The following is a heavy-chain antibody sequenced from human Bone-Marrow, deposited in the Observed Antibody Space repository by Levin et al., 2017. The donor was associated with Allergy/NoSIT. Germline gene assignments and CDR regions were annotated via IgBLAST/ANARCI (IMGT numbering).Heavy chain of an antibody. D-gene: IGHD6-13*01. V-gene: IGHV3-23*01. CDR1: GFTFSNYA. CDR3: AKIAAAVTAF. J-gene: IGHJ4*02. CDR2: ITSSGGNT. Sequence: LSLTCAASGFTFSNYAMSWVRQAPGKGLECVSSITSSGGNTYYADSVKGRFTISRDNSKNTFYLQMNSLRAEDTAIFYCAKIAAAVTAFWGQGTLVTVSS.